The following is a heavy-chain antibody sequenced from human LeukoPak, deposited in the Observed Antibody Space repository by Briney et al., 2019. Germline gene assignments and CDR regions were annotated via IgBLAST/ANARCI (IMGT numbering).Heavy chain of an antibody. CDR1: GFTFSSYS. D-gene: IGHD5-18*01. V-gene: IGHV3-48*01. CDR2: ISSSSSTI. CDR3: AREAGIQLWLKSHYFDY. J-gene: IGHJ4*02. Sequence: GGSLRLSCAASGFTFSSYSMNWVRQAPGKGLEWVSYISSSSSTIYYADSVKGRFTISRDNAKNSLYLQVNSLRAEDTAVYYCAREAGIQLWLKSHYFDYWGQGTLVTVSS.